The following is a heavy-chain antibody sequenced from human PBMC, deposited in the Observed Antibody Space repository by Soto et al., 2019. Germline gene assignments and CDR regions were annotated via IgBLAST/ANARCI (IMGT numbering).Heavy chain of an antibody. CDR1: GYDFTTYW. Sequence: PGESLKISCKGSGYDFTTYWITWMRQMPGEGLEWMGMIYGGDSDTKYSPSFQGQVTISVDKSISTAFLQWNSLKASDNAMYYCARQYDFWSGYYYYGMDVWGQGTTVTVS. CDR3: ARQYDFWSGYYYYGMDV. CDR2: IYGGDSDT. J-gene: IGHJ6*02. V-gene: IGHV5-51*01. D-gene: IGHD3-3*01.